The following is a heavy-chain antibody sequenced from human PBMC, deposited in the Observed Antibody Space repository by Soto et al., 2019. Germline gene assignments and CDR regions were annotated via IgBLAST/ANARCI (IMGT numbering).Heavy chain of an antibody. CDR2: ISYDGSNK. D-gene: IGHD1-26*01. CDR1: GFTFSSYG. V-gene: IGHV3-30*18. Sequence: QVQPVESGGGVVQPGRSLRLSCAASGFTFSSYGMHWVRQAPGKGLEWVAVISYDGSNKYYADSVKGRFTISRDNSKNTLYLQMNSLRAEDTAVYYCAKELKVVGATSGYYYYYYGMDVWGQGTTVTVSS. CDR3: AKELKVVGATSGYYYYYYGMDV. J-gene: IGHJ6*02.